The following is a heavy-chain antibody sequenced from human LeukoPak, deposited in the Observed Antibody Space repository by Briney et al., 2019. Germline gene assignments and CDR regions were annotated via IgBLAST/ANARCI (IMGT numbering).Heavy chain of an antibody. J-gene: IGHJ4*02. CDR3: ARDNYPAWDY. CDR2: ISSSSSTI. V-gene: IGHV3-48*01. D-gene: IGHD4-11*01. Sequence: QTGGSLRLSCAASGFTFSNYNMNRVRQAPGKGLEWLSYISSSSSTIYYADSVKGRFTISRDNAKNSLYLQMNSLRAEDTAVYYCARDNYPAWDYWGQGTLVTVSS. CDR1: GFTFSNYN.